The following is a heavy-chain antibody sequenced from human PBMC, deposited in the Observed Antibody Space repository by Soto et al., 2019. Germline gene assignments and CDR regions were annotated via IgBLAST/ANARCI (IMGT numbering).Heavy chain of an antibody. CDR2: IYSTGTT. V-gene: IGHV3-53*01. D-gene: IGHD3-10*01. J-gene: IGHJ4*02. CDR1: GFTVGNNY. CDR3: AKDGRGSGSHYNSFGY. Sequence: RGSLRLSCAASGFTVGNNYMSWFRQAPGKRLEWVSLIYSTGTTRYADSVKGRFTVSRDNAKNTLYLQMNSLRAEDTAVYYCAKDGRGSGSHYNSFGYWGQGTLVTVSS.